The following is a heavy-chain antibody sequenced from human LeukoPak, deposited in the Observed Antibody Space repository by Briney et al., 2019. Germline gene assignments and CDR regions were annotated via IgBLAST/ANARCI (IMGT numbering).Heavy chain of an antibody. J-gene: IGHJ6*03. CDR2: INPNTGDT. CDR3: TRVTNYYYMDV. Sequence: ASVKVSCKASAYTFTDYYMHWVRQAPGQGREWMGWINPNTGDTNYAQKFQGRVTMTRDTSISTAYMELSRLRSDDTAVYYCTRVTNYYYMDVWGKGTTVTVSS. V-gene: IGHV1-2*02. CDR1: AYTFTDYY. D-gene: IGHD1-14*01.